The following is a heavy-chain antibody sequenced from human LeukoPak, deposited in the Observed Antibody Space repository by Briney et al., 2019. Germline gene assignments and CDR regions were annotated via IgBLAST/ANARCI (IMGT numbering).Heavy chain of an antibody. J-gene: IGHJ3*02. V-gene: IGHV5-51*01. D-gene: IGHD4-17*01. CDR3: ARPKGSDYAQRAFDI. Sequence: HGESLKISCKGSGYIFTSYWIAWVRQMPGKGLEWMGIIYPGDSDTRYSPSFQGQVTISADKSISTAYLQWSSLKASDTAIYYCARPKGSDYAQRAFDIWGQGTMVTVSS. CDR2: IYPGDSDT. CDR1: GYIFTSYW.